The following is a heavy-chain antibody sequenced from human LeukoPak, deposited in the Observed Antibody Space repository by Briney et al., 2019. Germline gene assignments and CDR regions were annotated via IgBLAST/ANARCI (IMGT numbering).Heavy chain of an antibody. CDR2: IGSSGSYI. Sequence: GGSLRLSCAASGFAFSGDNMNWVRQAPGKGLEWVSFIGSSGSYIKYADSVKVRFTISRDNAKNSLYLQMNSLRAEDTAMYFCARDRAIDIRAYDIWGQGTMVTVSS. CDR1: GFAFSGDN. V-gene: IGHV3-21*01. J-gene: IGHJ3*02. D-gene: IGHD5-12*01. CDR3: ARDRAIDIRAYDI.